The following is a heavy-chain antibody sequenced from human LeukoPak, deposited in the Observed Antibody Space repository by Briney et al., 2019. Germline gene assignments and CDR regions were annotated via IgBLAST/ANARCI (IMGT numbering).Heavy chain of an antibody. Sequence: SVKVSCKASGGTFSSYAISWVRQAPGQGLEWMGRIIPILGIANYAQKFQGRVTITADKSTSTAYMELSSLRSDDTAVYYCARAVIGVAGTFDYWGQGTLVTVSS. CDR3: ARAVIGVAGTFDY. J-gene: IGHJ4*02. V-gene: IGHV1-69*04. CDR1: GGTFSSYA. CDR2: IIPILGIA. D-gene: IGHD6-19*01.